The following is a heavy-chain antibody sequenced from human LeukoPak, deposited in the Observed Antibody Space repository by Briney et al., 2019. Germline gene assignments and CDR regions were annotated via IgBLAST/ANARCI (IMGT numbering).Heavy chain of an antibody. CDR1: GFTFSSYA. D-gene: IGHD3/OR15-3a*01. V-gene: IGHV3-30*03. CDR2: PSYDGTNK. Sequence: QPGGSLGLPCAASGFTFSSYAMSWVRQAPGKGLEWVADPSYDGTNKYYIDSVKGRFTTSRDNSKNTLYLQMNSLRGEDTAVYYCARVRRTGYHFYGMDVWGQGTTVTVSS. J-gene: IGHJ6*02. CDR3: ARVRRTGYHFYGMDV.